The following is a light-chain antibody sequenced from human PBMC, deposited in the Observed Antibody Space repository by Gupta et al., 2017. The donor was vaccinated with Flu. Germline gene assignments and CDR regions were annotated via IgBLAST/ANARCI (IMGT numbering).Light chain of an antibody. J-gene: IGKJ2*03. Sequence: DIQVTQSPPFLSASIGDRVSITCRASQGISNYLAWYQQKPGTSPKRLIYAASTLQSGVSSRLSGSGSRTEFTLTITSLQAEDSATYYCQQLNSFPYSFGQGTKLEIK. CDR3: QQLNSFPYS. CDR1: QGISNY. CDR2: AAS. V-gene: IGKV1-9*01.